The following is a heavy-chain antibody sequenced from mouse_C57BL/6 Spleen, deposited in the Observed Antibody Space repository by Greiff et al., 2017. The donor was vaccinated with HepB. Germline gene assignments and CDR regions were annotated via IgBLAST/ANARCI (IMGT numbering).Heavy chain of an antibody. D-gene: IGHD2-5*01. CDR3: TRRDYSNWDAMDY. Sequence: EVQGVESGTVLARPGASVKMSCKTSGYTFTSYWMHWVKQRPGQGLEWIGAIYPGNSDTSYNQKFKGKAKLTAVTSASTAYMELSSLTNEDSAVYYCTRRDYSNWDAMDYWGQGTSVTVSS. CDR1: GYTFTSYW. CDR2: IYPGNSDT. J-gene: IGHJ4*01. V-gene: IGHV1-5*01.